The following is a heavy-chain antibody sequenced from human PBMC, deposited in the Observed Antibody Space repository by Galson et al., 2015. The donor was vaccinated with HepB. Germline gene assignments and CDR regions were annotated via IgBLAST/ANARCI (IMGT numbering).Heavy chain of an antibody. Sequence: SVKVSCKASGYTFTSYGISWVRQAPGQGLEWTGWISAYNGNTNYAQKLQGRVTMTTDTSTSTAYMELRSLRSDDTAVYYCARDSYYYGSGSYEAFDIWGQGTMVTVSS. CDR2: ISAYNGNT. V-gene: IGHV1-18*04. CDR3: ARDSYYYGSGSYEAFDI. CDR1: GYTFTSYG. J-gene: IGHJ3*02. D-gene: IGHD3-10*01.